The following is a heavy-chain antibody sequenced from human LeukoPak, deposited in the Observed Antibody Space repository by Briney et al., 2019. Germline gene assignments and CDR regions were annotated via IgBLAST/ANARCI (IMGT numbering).Heavy chain of an antibody. CDR3: ARDLAHDYYDSSYAAFDI. CDR2: ISYDGSNK. CDR1: GFTFSSYA. D-gene: IGHD3-22*01. J-gene: IGHJ3*02. Sequence: GGSLRLSCAASGFTFSSYAMHWVRQAPGKGLEWVAVISYDGSNKYYADSVKGRFTISRDNSKNTLYLQMNSLRAEDTAMYYCARDLAHDYYDSSYAAFDIWGQGTMVTVSS. V-gene: IGHV3-30-3*01.